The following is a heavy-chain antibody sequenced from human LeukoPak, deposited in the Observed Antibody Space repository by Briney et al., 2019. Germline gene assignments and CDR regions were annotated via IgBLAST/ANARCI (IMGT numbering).Heavy chain of an antibody. V-gene: IGHV3-49*03. CDR1: GFTFGDYA. J-gene: IGHJ4*02. CDR3: TSEEYGSGSSPIDH. D-gene: IGHD3-10*01. CDR2: IRSKAYGGTT. Sequence: GSLRLSCTASGFTFGDYAMSWFRQAPGKGLEWVGFIRSKAYGGTTEYAASVKGRFTISRDDSKSIAYLQMNSLKTEDTAVYYCTSEEYGSGSSPIDHWGQGTLVTVSS.